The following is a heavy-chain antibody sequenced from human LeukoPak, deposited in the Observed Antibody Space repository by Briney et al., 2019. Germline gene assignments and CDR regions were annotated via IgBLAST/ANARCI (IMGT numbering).Heavy chain of an antibody. J-gene: IGHJ4*02. CDR3: ARGGSRITMVRGVDPLDY. Sequence: ASVKVSCKASGYTFTSYDINWVRQATGQGLEWMGWMNPNSGNTGYAQKFQGRVTMTRNTSISTAYMELSSLRSEDTAVYYCARGGSRITMVRGVDPLDYWGQGTLVTVSS. D-gene: IGHD3-10*01. CDR2: MNPNSGNT. CDR1: GYTFTSYD. V-gene: IGHV1-8*01.